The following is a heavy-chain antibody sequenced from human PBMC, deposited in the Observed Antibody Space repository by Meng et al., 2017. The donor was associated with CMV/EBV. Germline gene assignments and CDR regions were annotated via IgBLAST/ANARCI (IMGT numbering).Heavy chain of an antibody. J-gene: IGHJ6*02. V-gene: IGHV3-20*04. CDR3: ARDYGSYYPLYYYYGMDV. D-gene: IGHD1-26*01. CDR1: GFTFDDYG. CDR2: INWNGGST. Sequence: GGSLRLSCAASGFTFDDYGMSWVRQAPGKGLEWVSGINWNGGSTGYADSVKGRFTISRDNAKNSLYLQMNSLRAEDTALYYCARDYGSYYPLYYYYGMDVRGQGTTVTVSS.